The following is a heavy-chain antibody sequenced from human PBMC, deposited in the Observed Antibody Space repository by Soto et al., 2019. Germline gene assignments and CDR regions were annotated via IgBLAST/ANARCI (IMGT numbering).Heavy chain of an antibody. CDR1: GGSISSYY. D-gene: IGHD6-6*01. CDR2: IYYSGST. Sequence: SETLSLTCTVSGGSISSYYWSWIRQPPGKGLEWIGYIYYSGSTNYNPSLKSRVTISVDTSKNQFSLKLSSVTAADTAVYYCARMDPFDSSSYSKRWFDPWGQGTLVTVSS. J-gene: IGHJ5*02. CDR3: ARMDPFDSSSYSKRWFDP. V-gene: IGHV4-59*01.